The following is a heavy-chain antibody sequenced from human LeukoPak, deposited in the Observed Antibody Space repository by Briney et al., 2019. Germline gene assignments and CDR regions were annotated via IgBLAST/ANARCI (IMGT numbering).Heavy chain of an antibody. CDR3: ARDQIGYGLDY. CDR1: SGSINNHY. Sequence: PSDTLSLTCIVSSGSINNHYWSWTRQPPGKGLEWIRYIYNCWNTNYNPSLQSPVTLSLKPSKEQFSLNLTSVTAADTAVYYCARDQIGYGLDYWGQGTLVTVSS. V-gene: IGHV4-59*11. J-gene: IGHJ4*02. D-gene: IGHD5-18*01. CDR2: IYNCWNT.